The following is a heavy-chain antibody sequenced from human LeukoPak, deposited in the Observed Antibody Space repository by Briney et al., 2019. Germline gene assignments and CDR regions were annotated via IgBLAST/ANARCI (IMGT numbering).Heavy chain of an antibody. V-gene: IGHV3-11*01. CDR3: ARGGCSSTSCYAPFDY. CDR1: GFTFSDYY. D-gene: IGHD2-2*01. CDR2: ISSSGSTI. Sequence: GGSLRLSCAASGFTFSDYYMSWIRQAPGEGRGWVSYISSSGSTIYYADYVKGRFPISRDNAKNSLYLQMNSLRAEDTAVYYCARGGCSSTSCYAPFDYWGQGTLVTVSS. J-gene: IGHJ4*02.